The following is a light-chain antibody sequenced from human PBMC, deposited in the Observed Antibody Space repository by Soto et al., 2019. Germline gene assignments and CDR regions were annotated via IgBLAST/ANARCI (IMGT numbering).Light chain of an antibody. J-gene: IGKJ5*01. CDR2: KAS. V-gene: IGKV1-5*03. CDR1: QSINYW. Sequence: DIQMTQSPSTLSASVGDRVTITCRASQSINYWLAWYQQKPGKAPKSLIYKASSLESGVPSRFSGSGSVTEFTLTISSLQPDDFATYYCQQYLSYPITFGQGTRLEIK. CDR3: QQYLSYPIT.